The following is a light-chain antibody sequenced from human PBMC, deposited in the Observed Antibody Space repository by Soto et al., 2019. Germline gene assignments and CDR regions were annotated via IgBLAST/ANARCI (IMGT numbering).Light chain of an antibody. V-gene: IGKV3-20*01. J-gene: IGKJ1*01. CDR1: QRVSASY. CDR2: GAS. CDR3: QQSDHPPWT. Sequence: EIVLTQSPGTLSLSPGEKATLSCRASQRVSASYLAWYQQKPGQAPRLLMYGASSRAAGIPERFSGSGSGTDLTLTISRLEPEDVAVYYCQQSDHPPWTFGQGTKVEIK.